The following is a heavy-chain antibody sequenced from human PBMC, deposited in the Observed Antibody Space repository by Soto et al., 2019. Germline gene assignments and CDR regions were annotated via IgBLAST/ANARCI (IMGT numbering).Heavy chain of an antibody. Sequence: SETLSLTCTVSGGSISSYYWSWIRQPPGKGLEWIGYIYYSGSTNYNPSLKSRVTISVDTSKNQFSLKLSSVTAVDTAVYYCATNVDTAMGPFAYWGQGTLVTVS. V-gene: IGHV4-59*12. CDR3: ATNVDTAMGPFAY. CDR1: GGSISSYY. J-gene: IGHJ4*02. D-gene: IGHD5-18*01. CDR2: IYYSGST.